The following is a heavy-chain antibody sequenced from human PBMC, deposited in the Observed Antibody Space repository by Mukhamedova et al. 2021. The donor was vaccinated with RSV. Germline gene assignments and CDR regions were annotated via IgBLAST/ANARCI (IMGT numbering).Heavy chain of an antibody. J-gene: IGHJ6*02. CDR3: AREDRFLEWLSKQRSYYGMDV. Sequence: YAQKFQGRVTITADESTSTAYMELSSLRSEDTAVYYCAREDRFLEWLSKQRSYYGMDVWGQGTTVTVSS. D-gene: IGHD3-3*01. V-gene: IGHV1-69*01.